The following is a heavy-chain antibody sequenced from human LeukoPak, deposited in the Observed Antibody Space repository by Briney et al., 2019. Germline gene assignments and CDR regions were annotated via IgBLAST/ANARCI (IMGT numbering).Heavy chain of an antibody. CDR3: AREISRTGAFDI. Sequence: GGSLRLSCAASGFTVSSNYMSWIRQAPGKGLEWVSVIYSGGSTYYADSVKGRFTISRDNSKNTLYLQMNSLRAEDTAVYYCAREISRTGAFDIWGQGTMVTVSS. CDR1: GFTVSSNY. V-gene: IGHV3-53*05. D-gene: IGHD3-3*02. CDR2: IYSGGST. J-gene: IGHJ3*02.